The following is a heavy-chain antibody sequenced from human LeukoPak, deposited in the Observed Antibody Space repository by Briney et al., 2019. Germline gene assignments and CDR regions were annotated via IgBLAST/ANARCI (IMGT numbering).Heavy chain of an antibody. D-gene: IGHD3-10*01. J-gene: IGHJ4*02. V-gene: IGHV5-51*01. CDR2: IYPTDSDT. CDR1: GYTFTNYY. CDR3: ARHQGFYSDSAISL. Sequence: GESLKISCEASGYTFTNYYIAWVRQMPGKGLEWMGIIYPTDSDTRYSPSFQGQITISADKSISTAYLQWSSLKASDTAMYYCARHQGFYSDSAISLWGQGTLVTVSS.